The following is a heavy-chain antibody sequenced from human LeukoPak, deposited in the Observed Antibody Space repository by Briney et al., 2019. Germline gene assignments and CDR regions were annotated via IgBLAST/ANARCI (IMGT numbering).Heavy chain of an antibody. V-gene: IGHV3-30-3*01. Sequence: GGSLRLSCAASGFTFSSYAMHWVRQAPGKGLEWVAVISYDGSNKYYADTVKGRFTISRDNSKNTLYLQMNSLRAEDTAVYYCARRDGEWELLGLDYWGQGTLVTVSS. D-gene: IGHD1-26*01. J-gene: IGHJ4*02. CDR1: GFTFSSYA. CDR3: ARRDGEWELLGLDY. CDR2: ISYDGSNK.